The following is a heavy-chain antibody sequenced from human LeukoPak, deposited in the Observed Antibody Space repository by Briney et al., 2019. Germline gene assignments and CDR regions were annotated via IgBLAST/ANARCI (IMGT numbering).Heavy chain of an antibody. V-gene: IGHV3-23*01. Sequence: PGGSLRLSCAASGFTFNIYVMTWVRQAPGKGLEWVSAIGDRGSDTYYADPVKGRFTISRDNSKYTLYLQMNSLRAEDTAVYYCAKVGPPYSSGWSIEFDYWGQGTTVTVSS. CDR1: GFTFNIYV. J-gene: IGHJ4*03. CDR2: IGDRGSDT. CDR3: AKVGPPYSSGWSIEFDY. D-gene: IGHD6-19*01.